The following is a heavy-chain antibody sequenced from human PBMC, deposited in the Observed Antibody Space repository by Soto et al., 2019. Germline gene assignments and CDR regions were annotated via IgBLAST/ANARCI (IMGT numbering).Heavy chain of an antibody. Sequence: EVQLAESGGGLVQPGRSLRLSCAASGFTFDDYAMHWVRQAPGKGLEWVSGISWNSGIIVYSDSVKGRFTISRDNAQNSLYLQMNSLSAEDTALYYCVKDMGTNGHDSFERWGQGTMVTVSS. CDR3: VKDMGTNGHDSFER. D-gene: IGHD2-8*01. CDR1: GFTFDDYA. CDR2: ISWNSGII. J-gene: IGHJ3*02. V-gene: IGHV3-9*01.